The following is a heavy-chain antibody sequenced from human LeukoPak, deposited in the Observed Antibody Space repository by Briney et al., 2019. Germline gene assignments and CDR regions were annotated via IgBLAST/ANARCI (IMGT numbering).Heavy chain of an antibody. Sequence: GGSLRLSCAASGFTFSNYWMHWVRQAPGKGLVWVSRINSDGSNTNYADSVKGRFTIFRDNAKKTLYLQMNSLRVEDTAVYYCATSRPPTDWGQGTLVIVSS. V-gene: IGHV3-74*01. CDR2: INSDGSNT. J-gene: IGHJ4*02. D-gene: IGHD2/OR15-2a*01. CDR1: GFTFSNYW. CDR3: ATSRPPTD.